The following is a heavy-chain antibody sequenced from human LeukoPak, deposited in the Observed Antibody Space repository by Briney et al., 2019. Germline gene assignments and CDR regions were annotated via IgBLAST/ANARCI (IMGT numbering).Heavy chain of an antibody. V-gene: IGHV3-30*18. Sequence: PGGSLRLSCAASGFTFSSYGMHWVRQAPGKGLEWVAVISYDGSNKYYADSVKGRFTISRDNSKNTLYLQMNSLRAEDTAVYYCAKANSSSWSLTGYFDYWGQGTLVTVSS. D-gene: IGHD6-13*01. CDR3: AKANSSSWSLTGYFDY. CDR2: ISYDGSNK. CDR1: GFTFSSYG. J-gene: IGHJ4*02.